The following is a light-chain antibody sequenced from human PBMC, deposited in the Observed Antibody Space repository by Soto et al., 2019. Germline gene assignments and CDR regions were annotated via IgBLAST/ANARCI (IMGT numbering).Light chain of an antibody. J-gene: IGLJ1*01. CDR3: CSYAGSSTSPYV. CDR2: AVT. CDR1: SSDVGGYNY. Sequence: QSVLTQPASVSGSPGQSITISCTGTSSDVGGYNYVSWYQQHPGKAPKLMIYAVTDRPSGVSSRFSGSKSGNTASLTISGLQAEDEADYYCCSYAGSSTSPYVFGTGTKVTVL. V-gene: IGLV2-14*01.